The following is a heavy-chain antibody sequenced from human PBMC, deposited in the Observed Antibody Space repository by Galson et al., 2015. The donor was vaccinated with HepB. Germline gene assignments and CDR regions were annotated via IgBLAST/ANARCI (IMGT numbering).Heavy chain of an antibody. CDR3: AREGTRYCGGVPCYDYYYYAMDV. Sequence: SLRLSCAASEFTLSNYNMIWVRQAPGKGLEWVSFITSGSSTIYHADSVKGRFTISRDNAKNSLYLHMSSLTAEDTAVYYCAREGTRYCGGVPCYDYYYYAMDVWGQGTTVTVSS. J-gene: IGHJ6*02. CDR1: EFTLSNYN. V-gene: IGHV3-48*04. D-gene: IGHD2-21*01. CDR2: ITSGSSTI.